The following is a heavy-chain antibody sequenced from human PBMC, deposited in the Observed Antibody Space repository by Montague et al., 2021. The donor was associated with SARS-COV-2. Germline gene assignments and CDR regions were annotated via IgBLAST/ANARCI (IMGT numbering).Heavy chain of an antibody. D-gene: IGHD1-26*01. CDR3: ARVVAVGAFDY. CDR1: AASNNAYY. V-gene: IGHV4-59*01. J-gene: IGHJ4*02. CDR2: SYYTGTS. Sequence: SETLSLTCTVYAASNNAYYLTWIRQPPGKGLEWIGYSYYTGTSSYNPSLKSRVSISQDKSKRQFSLDLTSVTAADTAMYFCARVVAVGAFDYWGQGSLVTVA.